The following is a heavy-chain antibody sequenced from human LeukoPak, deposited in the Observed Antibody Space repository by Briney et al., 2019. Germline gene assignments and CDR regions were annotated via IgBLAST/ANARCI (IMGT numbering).Heavy chain of an antibody. CDR1: GGSISRYY. J-gene: IGHJ6*02. CDR2: IYTSGST. Sequence: SEALSLTCTVSGGSISRYYWSWIRQPAGKGLEWIGRIYTSGSTNYNPSLKSRVTMSVDTSKNQFSLKLSSVTAADTAVYYCARDLRRSVVAGTYYYYYGMDVWGQGTTVTVSS. V-gene: IGHV4-4*07. CDR3: ARDLRRSVVAGTYYYYYGMDV. D-gene: IGHD6-19*01.